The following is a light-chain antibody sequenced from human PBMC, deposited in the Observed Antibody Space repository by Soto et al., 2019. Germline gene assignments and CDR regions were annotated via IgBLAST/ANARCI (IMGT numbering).Light chain of an antibody. V-gene: IGKV3-20*01. J-gene: IGKJ1*01. CDR2: GAS. CDR3: SSQRT. CDR1: QSVSSSY. Sequence: EIVLTQSPGTLSLSPGERATLSCRASQSVSSSYLAWYQQKPGQAPRLLIYGASGRATGIPDRFSGSGSGTDFTRTISRVVPEDFAVYYCSSQRTFGQGTKVEIK.